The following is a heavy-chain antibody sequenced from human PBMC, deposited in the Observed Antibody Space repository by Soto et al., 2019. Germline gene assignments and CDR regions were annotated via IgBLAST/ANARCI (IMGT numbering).Heavy chain of an antibody. V-gene: IGHV1-69*05. CDR2: IIPIFGTA. J-gene: IGHJ2*01. Sequence: QVQLVQSGAEVKKPGSSVTVSCKASGGTFSSYTISWVRQAPGQGLEWMGGIIPIFGTANYAQKFQGRVTXNXXXAXXTAYMELSSLRSEDTAVYYCARGNHRWLQLWYFDLWGRGTLVTVSS. CDR3: ARGNHRWLQLWYFDL. CDR1: GGTFSSYT. D-gene: IGHD5-12*01.